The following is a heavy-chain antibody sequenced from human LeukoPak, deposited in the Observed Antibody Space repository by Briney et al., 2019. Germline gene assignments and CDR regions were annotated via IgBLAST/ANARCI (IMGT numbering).Heavy chain of an antibody. CDR2: MDPTGSQK. CDR3: AIWASGNY. V-gene: IGHV3-7*01. Sequence: GGSLRLSCADSQCTFNGSWMNWVRQAPGKGLEWVANMDPTGSQKRYVDSVRGRFTISKDNPGASLYLDMHSLRAEDTAISYCAIWASGNYWGQGTLVTVSS. D-gene: IGHD3-10*01. CDR1: QCTFNGSW. J-gene: IGHJ4*02.